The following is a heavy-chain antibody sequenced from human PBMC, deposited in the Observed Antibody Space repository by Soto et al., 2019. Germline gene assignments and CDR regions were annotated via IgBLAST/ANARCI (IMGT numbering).Heavy chain of an antibody. CDR3: ASEPGSVDS. CDR1: GFTFSSYA. CDR2: ISGGGAVT. Sequence: GGSLRLSCVASGFTFSSYAMTWVRQAPGKGLEWVSGISGGGAVTFYADNVKGRFTVSRDNPKNTLYLQLNSLRAEDTAVYYCASEPGSVDSWGQGTLVTVSS. D-gene: IGHD3-10*01. V-gene: IGHV3-23*01. J-gene: IGHJ4*02.